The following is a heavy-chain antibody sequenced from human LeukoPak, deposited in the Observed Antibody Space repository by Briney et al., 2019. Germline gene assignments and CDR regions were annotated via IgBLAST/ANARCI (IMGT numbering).Heavy chain of an antibody. Sequence: GGSLRLSCAASGFTFSSYSMNWVRQAPGKGLEWVSSTSSSSSYIYYADSVKGRFTISRDNAKNSLYLQMNSLRAEDTAVYYCAKRWQWLVVGFDPWGQGTLVTVSS. CDR3: AKRWQWLVVGFDP. CDR2: TSSSSSYI. CDR1: GFTFSSYS. J-gene: IGHJ5*02. D-gene: IGHD6-19*01. V-gene: IGHV3-21*04.